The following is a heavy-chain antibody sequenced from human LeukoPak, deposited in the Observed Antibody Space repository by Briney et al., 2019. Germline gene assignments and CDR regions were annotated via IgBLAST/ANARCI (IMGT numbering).Heavy chain of an antibody. CDR1: GFTFSSYS. D-gene: IGHD2-2*01. Sequence: PGGSLRLSCAASGFTFSSYSMNWVRQAPGKGLEWVSYISSSSSTIYYADSVKGRFTISRDNAKNSLYLQMNSLRAEDTAVYYCARDGSDIVVGASDGADAFDIWGQGTMVTVSS. J-gene: IGHJ3*02. CDR3: ARDGSDIVVGASDGADAFDI. CDR2: ISSSSSTI. V-gene: IGHV3-48*04.